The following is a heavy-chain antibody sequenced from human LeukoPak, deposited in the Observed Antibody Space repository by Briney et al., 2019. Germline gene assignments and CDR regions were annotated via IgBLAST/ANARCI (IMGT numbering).Heavy chain of an antibody. Sequence: GGSLRLSCAASGFTFSSYAMSWVRQAPGKGLEWVSVISGSGDTTNYADSVKGRFTISRDNAQNSLFLQMNSLRAEDTAVYYCARREGVYWHFDLWGRGTLVTVS. CDR1: GFTFSSYA. CDR2: ISGSGDTT. V-gene: IGHV3-23*01. J-gene: IGHJ2*01. D-gene: IGHD1-14*01. CDR3: ARREGVYWHFDL.